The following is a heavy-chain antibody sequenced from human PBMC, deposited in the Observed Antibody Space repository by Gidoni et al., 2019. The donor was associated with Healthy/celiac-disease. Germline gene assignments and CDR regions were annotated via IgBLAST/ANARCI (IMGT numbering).Heavy chain of an antibody. CDR1: GFTFSSYG. D-gene: IGHD4-17*01. CDR3: ARTADYGDLYGMDV. J-gene: IGHJ6*02. V-gene: IGHV3-33*01. Sequence: QVQLVESGGGVVQPGRSLRLSCAASGFTFSSYGMHWVRQAPGKGLEWVAVIGYDGSNKYYADSVKGRFTISRDNSKNTLYLQMNSLRAEDTAVYYCARTADYGDLYGMDVWGQGTTVTVSS. CDR2: IGYDGSNK.